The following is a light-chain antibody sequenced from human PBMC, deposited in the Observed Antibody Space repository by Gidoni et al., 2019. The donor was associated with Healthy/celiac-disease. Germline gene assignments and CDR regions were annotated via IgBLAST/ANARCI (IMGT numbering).Light chain of an antibody. CDR1: QSVSSSY. CDR2: GAS. Sequence: EIVLTPSPGTLSLSPGERATLSCRASQSVSSSYLAWYQQKPGQAPSLLIYGASSRATGIPDRFSGSGSGTDFTLTIIRLEPEDFAVYYCQQYGSSPWTFGQGTKVEIK. V-gene: IGKV3-20*01. CDR3: QQYGSSPWT. J-gene: IGKJ1*01.